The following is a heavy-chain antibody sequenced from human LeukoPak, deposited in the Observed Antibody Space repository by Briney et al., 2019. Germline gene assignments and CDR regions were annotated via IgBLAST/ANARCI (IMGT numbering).Heavy chain of an antibody. CDR1: GYTLTELS. V-gene: IGHV1-24*01. D-gene: IGHD7-27*01. J-gene: IGHJ4*02. Sequence: GASVKVSCKVSGYTLTELSMHWVRQAPGKGLEWKGGFDPEDGETIYAQKFQGRVTMTEDTSTDTAYMELSSLRSEDTAVYYCATLGRLTGDHGLYYFDYWGQGTLVTVSS. CDR2: FDPEDGET. CDR3: ATLGRLTGDHGLYYFDY.